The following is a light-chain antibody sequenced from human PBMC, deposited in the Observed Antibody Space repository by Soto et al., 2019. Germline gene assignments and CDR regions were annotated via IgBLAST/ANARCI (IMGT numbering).Light chain of an antibody. J-gene: IGLJ3*02. CDR3: SSYSTTTTPQWV. CDR2: KVS. V-gene: IGLV2-14*01. Sequence: QSALTQPASVSGSPGQSITIPCTGSSNDIGGYNYVSWYQQHPGRAPKLVIYKVSDRPSGVSTRCSASKSGNTASLTISGLQAEDEADYYCSSYSTTTTPQWVFGGGTKLTVL. CDR1: SNDIGGYNY.